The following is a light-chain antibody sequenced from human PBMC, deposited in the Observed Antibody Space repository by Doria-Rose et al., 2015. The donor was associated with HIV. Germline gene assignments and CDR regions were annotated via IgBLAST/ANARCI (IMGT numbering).Light chain of an antibody. CDR1: QSVSANY. CDR3: HQYASSRT. Sequence: EIVLTQSPGTLSLSPGERATLSCRASQSVSANYLAWYQQRPGQSPRLLIYGASSRASDIPDRFSVSGSGTDFTRTISRLEPEDFAVYYCHQYASSRTFGQGAKVEIK. CDR2: GAS. J-gene: IGKJ1*01. V-gene: IGKV3-20*01.